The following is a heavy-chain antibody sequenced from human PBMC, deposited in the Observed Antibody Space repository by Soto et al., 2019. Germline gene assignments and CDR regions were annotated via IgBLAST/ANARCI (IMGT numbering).Heavy chain of an antibody. CDR2: IIPIFGTA. V-gene: IGHV1-69*12. D-gene: IGHD3-22*01. J-gene: IGHJ4*02. Sequence: QVQLVQSGAEVKKPGSSVKVSCKASGGTFSSYAISWVRQAPGQGLEWMGGIIPIFGTADYAQKFQGRVTITADESTSTGNMELSSLRSEDTAAYYCANHYDSSGYYYRGLDYWGQGTLVTVSS. CDR1: GGTFSSYA. CDR3: ANHYDSSGYYYRGLDY.